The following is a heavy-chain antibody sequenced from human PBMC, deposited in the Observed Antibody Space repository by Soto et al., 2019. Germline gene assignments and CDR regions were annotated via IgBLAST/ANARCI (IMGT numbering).Heavy chain of an antibody. Sequence: QVQLVESGGGVVQPGRSLRLSCAASGFTFSSYGMHWVRQAPGKGLEWVAVIWYDGSNKYYADSVKGRFTISRDNSKNSLDLQMNSPRAEDTAWYYCARRDPYSSSWYGIYWGQGTLVTVSS. J-gene: IGHJ4*02. CDR2: IWYDGSNK. D-gene: IGHD6-13*01. V-gene: IGHV3-33*01. CDR1: GFTFSSYG. CDR3: ARRDPYSSSWYGIY.